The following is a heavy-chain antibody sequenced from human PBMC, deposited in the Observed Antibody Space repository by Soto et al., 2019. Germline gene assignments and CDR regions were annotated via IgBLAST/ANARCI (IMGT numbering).Heavy chain of an antibody. J-gene: IGHJ4*02. CDR2: IIPIFGTA. CDR3: ARDVIAAAGTAG. D-gene: IGHD6-13*01. Sequence: QVQLVQSGAEVKKPGSSVKVSCKASGGTFSSYAISWVRQAPGQGLEWMGGIIPIFGTANYAQKFQGRVTITADASTTTADMELSSLRSEDTAVYYCARDVIAAAGTAGWGQGTLVTVSS. CDR1: GGTFSSYA. V-gene: IGHV1-69*12.